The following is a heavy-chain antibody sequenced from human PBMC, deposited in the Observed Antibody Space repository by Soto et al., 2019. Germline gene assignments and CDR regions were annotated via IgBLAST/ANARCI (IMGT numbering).Heavy chain of an antibody. Sequence: GGSLRLSCAASGFTFSSYEMKWVRQAPGKGLEWVSYISSSGSTIYYADSVKGRFTISRDNAKNSLYLQMNSLRAEDTAVYYCARSQPPIAVFAGYYFDYWGQGTLVTVSS. CDR3: ARSQPPIAVFAGYYFDY. CDR1: GFTFSSYE. J-gene: IGHJ4*02. V-gene: IGHV3-48*03. CDR2: ISSSGSTI. D-gene: IGHD6-19*01.